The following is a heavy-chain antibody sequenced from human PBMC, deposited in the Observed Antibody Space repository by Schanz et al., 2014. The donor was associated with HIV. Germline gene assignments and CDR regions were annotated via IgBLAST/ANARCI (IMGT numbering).Heavy chain of an antibody. CDR2: ISESGGRT. CDR3: AKPEYDSRGNSQSHFDS. V-gene: IGHV3-23*04. Sequence: VQLVESGGHLVQPGRSLRLSCAASGFNFNNYAMTWVRQAPGKGLEWVSSISESGGRTYYADSVNGRFTISRDNSKNTLYLQMTTLRTEDTAVYYCAKPEYDSRGNSQSHFDSWGQGTLVTVSS. J-gene: IGHJ4*02. D-gene: IGHD3-22*01. CDR1: GFNFNNYA.